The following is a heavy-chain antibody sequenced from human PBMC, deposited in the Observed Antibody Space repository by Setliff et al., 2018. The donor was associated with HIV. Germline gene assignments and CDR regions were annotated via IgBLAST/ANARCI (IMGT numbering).Heavy chain of an antibody. D-gene: IGHD3-10*01. CDR1: GYSMSGGYN. CDR2: IYHVGTT. Sequence: PSETLSLTCTVSGYSMSGGYNWGWIRQSPEKGLEWIGNIYHVGTTYYNPSLKSRVTLSVDPSKSQFSLKLTSVTAADTAVYYCARGSYTVRIDYWGQGTRVTVSS. V-gene: IGHV4-38-2*02. J-gene: IGHJ4*02. CDR3: ARGSYTVRIDY.